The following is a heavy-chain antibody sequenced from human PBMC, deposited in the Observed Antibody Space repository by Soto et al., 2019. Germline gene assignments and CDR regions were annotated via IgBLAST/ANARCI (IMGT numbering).Heavy chain of an antibody. CDR1: GFPLDDYA. J-gene: IGHJ6*02. D-gene: IGHD5-18*01. V-gene: IGHV3-9*01. CDR2: ISWNSGDI. Sequence: EVQLVESGGDLLKPGRSLSLSCAASGFPLDDYAINWVRLPQGRGLEWVSGISWNSGDIYYADSVKGRFTISRDNAKNSLYLQMNSLRPDDTAMYYCAKDAIHVLLGYTYGAGGMDVWGQGTTVTVSS. CDR3: AKDAIHVLLGYTYGAGGMDV.